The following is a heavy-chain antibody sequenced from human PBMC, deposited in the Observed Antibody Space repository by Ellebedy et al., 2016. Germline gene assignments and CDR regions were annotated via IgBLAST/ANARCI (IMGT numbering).Heavy chain of an antibody. CDR2: ISGSGGST. J-gene: IGHJ6*03. D-gene: IGHD2-2*01. CDR1: GFTFSSYA. V-gene: IGHV3-23*01. CDR3: AKTPYSIVVVPADSTHRGTLAYYYYMDV. Sequence: GESLKISXAASGFTFSSYAMSWVRQAPGKGLEWVSAISGSGGSTYYADSVKGRFTISRDNSKNTLYLQMNSLRAEDTAVYYCAKTPYSIVVVPADSTHRGTLAYYYYMDVWGKGTTVTVSS.